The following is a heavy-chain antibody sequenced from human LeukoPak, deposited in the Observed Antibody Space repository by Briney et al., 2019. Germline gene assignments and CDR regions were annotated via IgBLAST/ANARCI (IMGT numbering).Heavy chain of an antibody. D-gene: IGHD3-22*01. CDR1: GYTFTSYY. V-gene: IGHV1-46*01. J-gene: IGHJ1*01. CDR3: ANTYYYDGILGTGHFQH. Sequence: ASVKVSCKASGYTFTSYYMHGVRQAPGQGLEWMGIINPSGGSTSYAQKFQGRVTMTRDTSTSTVYMELSSLRSEDTAVYYCANTYYYDGILGTGHFQHWGQGTLVTVSS. CDR2: INPSGGST.